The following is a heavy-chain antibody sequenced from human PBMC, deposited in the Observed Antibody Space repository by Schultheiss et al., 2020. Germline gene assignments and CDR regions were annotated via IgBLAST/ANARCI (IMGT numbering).Heavy chain of an antibody. J-gene: IGHJ6*02. CDR3: AKDWYSSGWYIQYYYYGMDV. V-gene: IGHV3-30*18. CDR1: GFTFSTYV. Sequence: WGSLRLSCAASGFTFSTYVIHWVRQAPGKGLEWVAFISYDGSNKYYADSVKGRFTISRDNSKNTLYLQMNSLRVEDTAVYHCAKDWYSSGWYIQYYYYGMDVWGQGTSVTVSS. CDR2: ISYDGSNK. D-gene: IGHD6-19*01.